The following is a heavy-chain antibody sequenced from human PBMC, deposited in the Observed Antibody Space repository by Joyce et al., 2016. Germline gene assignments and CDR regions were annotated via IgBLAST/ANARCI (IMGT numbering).Heavy chain of an antibody. CDR1: GFNFSSYA. D-gene: IGHD2-2*01. CDR2: ILYDGRNE. V-gene: IGHV3-30*04. Sequence: QVQLVESGGGVVQPGRSLRLSCAASGFNFSSYAMHWVRQAPGKGLEWMTQILYDGRNEYYADSVKGRFTISRDNVKNRLYLQMNSLRPEDTAVYYCARGCGSSKSCYEYWGQETLVTVSS. CDR3: ARGCGSSKSCYEY. J-gene: IGHJ4*02.